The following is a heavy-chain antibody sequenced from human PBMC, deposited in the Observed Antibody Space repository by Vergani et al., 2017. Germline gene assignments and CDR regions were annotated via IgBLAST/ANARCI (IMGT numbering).Heavy chain of an antibody. V-gene: IGHV1-18*01. Sequence: QVQLVQSGAEVTKPGASVTVSCKASGYTFTRYAISWVRQAPGQGLEWMGWISAHNGNTTYAQNLQGRVTMTTDTSTSTAYMGLRSLRSDDTAVYYCARDMVGATTYYYYAMDVWGRGTTVTVSS. CDR1: GYTFTRYA. J-gene: IGHJ6*02. CDR2: ISAHNGNT. CDR3: ARDMVGATTYYYYAMDV. D-gene: IGHD1-26*01.